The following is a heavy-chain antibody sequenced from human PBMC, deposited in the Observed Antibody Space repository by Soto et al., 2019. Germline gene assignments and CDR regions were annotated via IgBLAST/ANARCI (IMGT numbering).Heavy chain of an antibody. CDR1: GGSFSTYY. V-gene: IGHV4-34*01. D-gene: IGHD3-9*01. J-gene: IGHJ3*02. CDR3: ARGGSNDWQVAFDI. CDR2: INRSGSN. Sequence: SETLSLTCVVSGGSFSTYYYNWIRQSPGKGLEWIGEINRSGSNNYSPSLKSRVTMSLDTSKNQFSLKLTSVTAADTAVYYCARGGSNDWQVAFDIWGQGTMVTVSS.